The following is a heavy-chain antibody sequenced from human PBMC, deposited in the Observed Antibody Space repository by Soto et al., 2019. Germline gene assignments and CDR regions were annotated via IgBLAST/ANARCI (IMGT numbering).Heavy chain of an antibody. D-gene: IGHD1-1*01. CDR2: IYYIGTT. Sequence: QVQLQVSGPGLVKASQTLSLTCTVSGGSIRNGNYYWSWIRQLPGKGLEWIGNIYYIGTTSYNPSLKSRVIISIDTSKNQFSLELTSVLAADTAVYYCAKNETTRPWFDPWGQGTLVTVSS. J-gene: IGHJ5*02. CDR3: AKNETTRPWFDP. V-gene: IGHV4-31*03. CDR1: GGSIRNGNYY.